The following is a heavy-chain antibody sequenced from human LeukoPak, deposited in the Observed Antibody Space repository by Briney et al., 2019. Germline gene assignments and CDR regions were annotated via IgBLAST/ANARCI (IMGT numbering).Heavy chain of an antibody. CDR2: ISWNSGSI. CDR3: AKDAGPHYYGSGSLYFDY. V-gene: IGHV3-9*01. CDR1: GFTFNNYE. J-gene: IGHJ4*02. Sequence: GGSLRPSCAASGFTFNNYEVNWFRQAPGKGLEWVSGISWNSGSIGYADSVKGRFTISRDNAKNSLYLQMNSLRAEDTALYYCAKDAGPHYYGSGSLYFDYWGQGTLVTVSS. D-gene: IGHD3-10*01.